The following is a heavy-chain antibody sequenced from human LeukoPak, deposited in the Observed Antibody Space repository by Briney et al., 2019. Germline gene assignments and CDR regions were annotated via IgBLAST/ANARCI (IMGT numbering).Heavy chain of an antibody. V-gene: IGHV1-2*02. Sequence: ASVKVSCKASGYTFTGYYMHWVRQAPGQGLEWMGWINPNSGGTNYAQKFQGRVTMTRDTSISTAYMELSRLRSDDTAVYYCARLPPSSGWYYFDYWGHGTLVTVSS. D-gene: IGHD6-19*01. CDR2: INPNSGGT. J-gene: IGHJ4*01. CDR1: GYTFTGYY. CDR3: ARLPPSSGWYYFDY.